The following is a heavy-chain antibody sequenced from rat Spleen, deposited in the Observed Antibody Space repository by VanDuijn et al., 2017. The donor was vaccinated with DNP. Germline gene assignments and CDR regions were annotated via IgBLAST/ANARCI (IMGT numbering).Heavy chain of an antibody. CDR3: ARFGVRAMDA. CDR1: GFSLTSYN. CDR2: IWNTGGT. J-gene: IGHJ4*01. D-gene: IGHD4-3*01. V-gene: IGHV2-41*01. Sequence: QVQLKESGPGLVQPSQTLSLTCTVAGFSLTSYNVHWVRQPPGKGLEWMGVIWNTGGTRYNSALKSRLSISKDTSKSQVFLKMNSLQTEDTATYYCARFGVRAMDAWGQGTSVTVSS.